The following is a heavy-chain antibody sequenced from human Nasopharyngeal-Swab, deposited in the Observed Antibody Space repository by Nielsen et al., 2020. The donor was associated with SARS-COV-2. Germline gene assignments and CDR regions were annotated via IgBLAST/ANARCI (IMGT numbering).Heavy chain of an antibody. CDR1: GGSITYRF. CDR3: ASGQCINGVCNPTDGLDV. Sequence: SVKVSCKASGGSITYRFLHWMRQAPGQALEWMGWITPFNGNAKYAQKFQGRVSITRDGSRTTASLELSSLRPDDTAMYFCASGQCINGVCNPTDGLDVWGQGTSVTVS. CDR2: ITPFNGNA. J-gene: IGHJ6*02. V-gene: IGHV1-45*02. D-gene: IGHD2-8*01.